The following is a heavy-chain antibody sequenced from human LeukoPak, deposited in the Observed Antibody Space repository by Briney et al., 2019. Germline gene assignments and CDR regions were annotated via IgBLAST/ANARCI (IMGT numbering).Heavy chain of an antibody. CDR1: GYSFTTYW. CDR3: ARRATYYDFWSGEYGMDV. V-gene: IGHV5-51*01. Sequence: GESLKTSCRGSGYSFTTYWIGWVRQMPGKGLEWMGIIYPGDSDTRYSPSFQGQVTISADKSISTAYLQWSSLKASDTAMYYCARRATYYDFWSGEYGMDVWGQGTTVTVSS. D-gene: IGHD3-3*01. J-gene: IGHJ6*02. CDR2: IYPGDSDT.